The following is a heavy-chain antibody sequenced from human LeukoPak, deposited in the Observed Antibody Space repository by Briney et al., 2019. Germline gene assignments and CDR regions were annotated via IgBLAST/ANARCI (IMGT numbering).Heavy chain of an antibody. CDR3: ARTTIAVASFDY. V-gene: IGHV4-38-2*02. CDR2: IYHSGST. Sequence: SETLSLTCTVSGYSISSGYYWGWIRQPPGKGLEWIGSIYHSGSTYYNPSLKSRVTISVDTSKNQFSLKLSSVTAADTAVYYCARTTIAVASFDYWGQGTLVTVSS. D-gene: IGHD6-19*01. CDR1: GYSISSGYY. J-gene: IGHJ4*02.